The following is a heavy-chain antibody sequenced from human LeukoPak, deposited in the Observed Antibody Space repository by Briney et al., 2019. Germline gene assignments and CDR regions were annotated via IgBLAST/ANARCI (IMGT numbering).Heavy chain of an antibody. CDR2: TSSSDAGT. Sequence: PSGGSLRLSCAASGFTLSTYAMSWVRQTPGKGLEWVAATSSSDAGTYHADSVRCRFTISRDNSKNTLYLQMNSLRAEDAAVYFCAKAPVTSCRGAYCYPFDSWGQGTLVTVSS. J-gene: IGHJ4*02. CDR3: AKAPVTSCRGAYCYPFDS. D-gene: IGHD2-21*01. V-gene: IGHV3-23*01. CDR1: GFTLSTYA.